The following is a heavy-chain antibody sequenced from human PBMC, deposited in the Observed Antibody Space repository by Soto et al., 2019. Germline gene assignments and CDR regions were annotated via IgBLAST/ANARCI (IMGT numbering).Heavy chain of an antibody. J-gene: IGHJ4*02. Sequence: EVQLLESGGGLVQPGGSLRLSCAASGFTFSSYAMSWVRQAPGKGLEWVSAISGSGGSTYYADSVKGRFTISRDNSTNSLYLQMNSLRAEDTAVYYCATDVLRFLEWLTGFDYWGQGTLVTVSS. V-gene: IGHV3-23*01. CDR3: ATDVLRFLEWLTGFDY. CDR2: ISGSGGST. CDR1: GFTFSSYA. D-gene: IGHD3-3*01.